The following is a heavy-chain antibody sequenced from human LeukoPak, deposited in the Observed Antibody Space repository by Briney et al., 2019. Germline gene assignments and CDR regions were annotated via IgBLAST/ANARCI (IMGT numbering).Heavy chain of an antibody. CDR2: IYSGGST. D-gene: IGHD3-10*01. Sequence: PGGSLRLSCAASGFTFSSYSMNWVRQAPGKGLEWVSVIYSGGSTYYADSVKGRFTISRDNSKNTLYLQMNSLRAEDTAVYYCARDGSGYWGQGTLVTVSS. CDR3: ARDGSGY. CDR1: GFTFSSYS. V-gene: IGHV3-66*01. J-gene: IGHJ4*02.